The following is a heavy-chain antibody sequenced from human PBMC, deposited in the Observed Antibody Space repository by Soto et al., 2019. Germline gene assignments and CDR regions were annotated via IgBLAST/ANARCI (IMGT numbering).Heavy chain of an antibody. CDR2: IIPILGIA. Sequence: SVKVSCKASGGTFSSYTISWVRQAPGQGLEWMGRIIPILGIANYAQKFQGRVTITADKSTSTAYMELSSLRSEDTAVYYCARVFTTVNKLEPYYYYMDVWGKGTTVTVSS. CDR3: ARVFTTVNKLEPYYYYMDV. J-gene: IGHJ6*03. D-gene: IGHD4-17*01. V-gene: IGHV1-69*02. CDR1: GGTFSSYT.